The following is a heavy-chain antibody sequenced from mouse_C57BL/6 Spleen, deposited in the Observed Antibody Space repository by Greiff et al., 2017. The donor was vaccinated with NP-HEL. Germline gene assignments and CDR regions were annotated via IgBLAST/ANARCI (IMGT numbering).Heavy chain of an antibody. CDR3: ARPFTTVVATRPPFAY. Sequence: DVMLVESGGDLVKPGGSLKLSCAASGFTFSSYGMSWVRQTPDKRLEWVATISSGGSYTYYPDSVKGRFTISRDNAKNTLYLQMSSLKSEDTAMYYCARPFTTVVATRPPFAYWGQGTLVTVSA. J-gene: IGHJ3*01. CDR2: ISSGGSYT. CDR1: GFTFSSYG. V-gene: IGHV5-6*02. D-gene: IGHD1-1*01.